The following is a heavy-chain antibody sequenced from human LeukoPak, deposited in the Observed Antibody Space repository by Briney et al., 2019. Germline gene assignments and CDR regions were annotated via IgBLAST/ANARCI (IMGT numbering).Heavy chain of an antibody. Sequence: TSETLSLTCAVYGGSFSGYYWSWIRQPPGKGLEWIGEINHSGSTNYNPSLKSRVTISVDTSKNQFSLKLSSVTAADTAVYYCARDGDGLPSWFDPWGQGTLVTVSS. CDR2: INHSGST. V-gene: IGHV4-34*01. CDR1: GGSFSGYY. D-gene: IGHD5-24*01. CDR3: ARDGDGLPSWFDP. J-gene: IGHJ5*02.